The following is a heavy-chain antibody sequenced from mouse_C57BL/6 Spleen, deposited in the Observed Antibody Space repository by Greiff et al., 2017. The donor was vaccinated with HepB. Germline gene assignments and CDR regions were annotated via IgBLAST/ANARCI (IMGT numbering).Heavy chain of an antibody. D-gene: IGHD1-1*01. CDR3: ARGITTVVARRYFDY. V-gene: IGHV1-42*01. CDR2: INPSTGGT. J-gene: IGHJ2*01. CDR1: GYSFTGYY. Sequence: EVQLQESGPELVKPGASVKISCKASGYSFTGYYMNWVKQSPEKSLEWIGEINPSTGGTTYNQKFKAKATLTVDKSSSTAYMQLKSLTSEDSAVYYCARGITTVVARRYFDYWGQGTTLTVSS.